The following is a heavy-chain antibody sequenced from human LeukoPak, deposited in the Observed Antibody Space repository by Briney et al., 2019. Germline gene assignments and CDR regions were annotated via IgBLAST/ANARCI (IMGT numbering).Heavy chain of an antibody. D-gene: IGHD3-10*01. Sequence: GASVKVSCKASGGTFSSYAISWVRQAPGQGLEWMGGIIPIFGTANYAQKFQGRVTITTDESTSTAYMELSSLRSEDTAVYYCAREDGSGSAEYFQHWGQGTLVTVSS. J-gene: IGHJ1*01. CDR1: GGTFSSYA. V-gene: IGHV1-69*05. CDR2: IIPIFGTA. CDR3: AREDGSGSAEYFQH.